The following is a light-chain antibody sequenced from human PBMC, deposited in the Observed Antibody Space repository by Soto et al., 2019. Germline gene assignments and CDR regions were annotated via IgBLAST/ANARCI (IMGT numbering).Light chain of an antibody. CDR3: SSYAGGNNFV. CDR1: SSDVGGYNY. Sequence: QSALTQPPSASGSPGQSVTISCTGTSSDVGGYNYVSWYQQHPGKAPKVMIYDVSKRPSGVPDRFSGSKFGNTASLTVSGLQAEDEADYYCSSYAGGNNFVFGGGTKVTVL. CDR2: DVS. V-gene: IGLV2-8*01. J-gene: IGLJ1*01.